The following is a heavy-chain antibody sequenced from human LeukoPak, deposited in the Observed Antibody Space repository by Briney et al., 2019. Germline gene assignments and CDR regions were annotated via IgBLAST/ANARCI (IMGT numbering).Heavy chain of an antibody. D-gene: IGHD5-18*01. V-gene: IGHV3-23*01. J-gene: IGHJ4*02. Sequence: GGSLRLSCAASGFTFSSYAMSWVRQAPGKGLEWVSAVSGSGGSTYYADSVKGRFTISRDNSKNTLYLQMNSLRAEDTAVYYCARSWIQLWLLGYWGQGTLVTVSS. CDR3: ARSWIQLWLLGY. CDR2: VSGSGGST. CDR1: GFTFSSYA.